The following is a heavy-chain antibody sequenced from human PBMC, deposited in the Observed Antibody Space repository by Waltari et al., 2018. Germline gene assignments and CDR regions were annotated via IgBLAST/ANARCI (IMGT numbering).Heavy chain of an antibody. V-gene: IGHV1-69*02. CDR1: GGTFSSYT. D-gene: IGHD1-1*01. Sequence: QVQLVQSGAEVKKPGSSVKVSCKASGGTFSSYTISWVRQAPGQGLEWMGRIIPILGIANYAQKFQGRVTITADKSTSTAYMELSSLRAEDTAVYYCARVNDGDHPFDYWGQGTLVTVSS. CDR2: IIPILGIA. CDR3: ARVNDGDHPFDY. J-gene: IGHJ4*02.